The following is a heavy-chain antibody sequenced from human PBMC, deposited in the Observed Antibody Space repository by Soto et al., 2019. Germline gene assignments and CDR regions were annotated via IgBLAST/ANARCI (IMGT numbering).Heavy chain of an antibody. CDR3: ARAHYYGSGSYYKAPKSPFDY. J-gene: IGHJ4*02. CDR2: IYHSGST. Sequence: SDTLSLTCAVSGGSISSSNWWSWVRQPPGKGLEWIGEIYHSGSTNYNPSLKSRVTISVDKSKNQFSLKLSSVTAADTAVYYCARAHYYGSGSYYKAPKSPFDYWGQGTLVTVSS. V-gene: IGHV4-4*02. CDR1: GGSISSSNW. D-gene: IGHD3-10*01.